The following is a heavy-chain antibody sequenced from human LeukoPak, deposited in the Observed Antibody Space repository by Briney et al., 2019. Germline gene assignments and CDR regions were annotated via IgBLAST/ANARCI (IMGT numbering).Heavy chain of an antibody. D-gene: IGHD3-10*01. CDR2: ISSVTTTI. CDR3: AREGSYYTPICFDY. J-gene: IGHJ4*02. V-gene: IGHV3-48*01. Sequence: GGSLRLSCAASGFTFDDYAMHWVRQAPGKGLEWISYISSVTTTIYYADSVKGRFTISRDNSKNTLYLQMNSLRAEDTAVYYCAREGSYYTPICFDYWGQGTLVTVSS. CDR1: GFTFDDYA.